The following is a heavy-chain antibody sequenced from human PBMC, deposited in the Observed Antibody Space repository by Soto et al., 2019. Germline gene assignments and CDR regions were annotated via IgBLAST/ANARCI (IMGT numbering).Heavy chain of an antibody. Sequence: QVQLVQSGAEVKKPGASVKVSCKASGYTFTSYGISWVRQAPGQGLEWMGWISAYNGNTNYAQKLQGRVTMTTDTSTSTAYMELRSLRSDDTAVYYCARDLRLYCSGGSCYLGGFDYWGQGNLVNVSS. D-gene: IGHD2-15*01. CDR3: ARDLRLYCSGGSCYLGGFDY. V-gene: IGHV1-18*04. J-gene: IGHJ4*02. CDR2: ISAYNGNT. CDR1: GYTFTSYG.